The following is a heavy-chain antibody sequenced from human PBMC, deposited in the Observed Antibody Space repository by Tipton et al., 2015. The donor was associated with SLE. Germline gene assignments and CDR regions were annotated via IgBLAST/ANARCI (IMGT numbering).Heavy chain of an antibody. CDR2: IFYTWST. D-gene: IGHD7-27*01. Sequence: TLSLTCTVSGGSISSYYWNWIRKPPGKGLEWIGHIFYTWSTRYNPSIKSRVTITVDTSKSQFSLKLSSVTAADTAVYYCASLTGGLDYWGQGTLVTVSA. CDR1: GGSISSYY. CDR3: ASLTGGLDY. J-gene: IGHJ4*02. V-gene: IGHV4-59*08.